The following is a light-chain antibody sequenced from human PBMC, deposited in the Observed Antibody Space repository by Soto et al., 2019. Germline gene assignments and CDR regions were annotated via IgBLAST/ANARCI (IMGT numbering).Light chain of an antibody. CDR2: TTN. V-gene: IGLV7-43*01. J-gene: IGLJ3*02. CDR3: LLYYGGAQLV. Sequence: QTVVTQEPSLTVSPGGTVTLTCASSTGAVTSGNYPSWFQQRPGQAPRTLIYTTNSKHSWTPARFSGSLLGDKAALTLSGVQPEDKADYYCLLYYGGAQLVFGGGTKLTVL. CDR1: TGAVTSGNY.